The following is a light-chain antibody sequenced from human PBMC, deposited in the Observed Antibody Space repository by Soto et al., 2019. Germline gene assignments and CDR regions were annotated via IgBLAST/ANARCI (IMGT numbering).Light chain of an antibody. CDR3: QKYDNLPLI. CDR1: QDIRKY. Sequence: IQITHSPCSRSESVVDRVTITFRATQDIRKYLNWYQQKPGKAPKLLIYDASSLETGVPSRFSGSGSGTDFTLTISSLQPEDFATYYCQKYDNLPLIFGQGTRLEIK. V-gene: IGKV1-33*01. J-gene: IGKJ5*01. CDR2: DAS.